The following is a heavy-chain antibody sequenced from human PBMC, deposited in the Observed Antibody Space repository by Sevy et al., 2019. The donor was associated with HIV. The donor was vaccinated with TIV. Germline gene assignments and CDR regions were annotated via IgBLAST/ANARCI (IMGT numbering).Heavy chain of an antibody. Sequence: GGSLRLSCAASGFTFSNYAMSWVRQAPGKGLEWVSAIGHSGSDTFYADSVKGRFTISRDNSKNTLYLQMNRLRGEDTALYYCAKDITTMVGDAFDIWGQGTMVTVSS. D-gene: IGHD3-22*01. CDR3: AKDITTMVGDAFDI. CDR1: GFTFSNYA. J-gene: IGHJ3*02. CDR2: IGHSGSDT. V-gene: IGHV3-23*01.